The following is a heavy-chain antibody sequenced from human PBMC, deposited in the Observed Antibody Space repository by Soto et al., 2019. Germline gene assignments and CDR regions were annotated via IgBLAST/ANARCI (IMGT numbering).Heavy chain of an antibody. CDR2: ISSSSTI. Sequence: GGSLRLSCAASGFTFSSYSINWVRQAPGKGLEWVSYISSSSTIYYADSVRGRFTISRDNAKNSLYLQMNSLRAEDTAVYYCATETSCGGYTYWGRGTLVTVSS. CDR1: GFTFSSYS. D-gene: IGHD2-21*01. J-gene: IGHJ4*02. V-gene: IGHV3-48*01. CDR3: ATETSCGGYTY.